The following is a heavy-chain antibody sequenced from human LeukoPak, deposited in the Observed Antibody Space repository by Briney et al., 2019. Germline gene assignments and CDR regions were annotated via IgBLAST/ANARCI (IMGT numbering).Heavy chain of an antibody. CDR3: ARHPFNPDYYGSGSNYFDY. J-gene: IGHJ4*02. CDR1: GGSISSSSYY. D-gene: IGHD3-10*01. Sequence: SETLSLTCTVSGGSISSSSYYWGWIRQPPGKGLERIGSIYYSGSTYYNPSLKSRVTISVDTSKNQFSLKLSSVTAADTAVYYCARHPFNPDYYGSGSNYFDYWGQGTLVTVSS. V-gene: IGHV4-39*01. CDR2: IYYSGST.